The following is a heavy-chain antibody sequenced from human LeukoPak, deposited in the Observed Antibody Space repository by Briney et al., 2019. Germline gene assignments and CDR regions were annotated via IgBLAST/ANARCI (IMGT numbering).Heavy chain of an antibody. J-gene: IGHJ4*02. Sequence: GGSLRLSCAASGFTFSSYWMHWVRQAPGKGLVWVSRINSDGSSTSYADSVKGRFTISRDNAKNTLYLQMNSLRAEDTAVYYCARDEKGRYYYDSSGYCHYWGQGTLVTVSS. CDR3: ARDEKGRYYYDSSGYCHY. V-gene: IGHV3-74*01. CDR1: GFTFSSYW. D-gene: IGHD3-22*01. CDR2: INSDGSST.